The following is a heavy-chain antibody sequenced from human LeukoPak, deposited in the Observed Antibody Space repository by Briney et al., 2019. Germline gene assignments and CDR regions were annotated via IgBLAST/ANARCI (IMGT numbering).Heavy chain of an antibody. Sequence: SETLSLTCTVSGGSISNYYWSWIRQPPGKGLEWIGSIYYSGSTYYNPSLKSRVTISVDTSKNQFSLKLSSVTAADTAVYYCASKTGMDAFDIWGQGTMVTVSS. CDR2: IYYSGST. J-gene: IGHJ3*02. D-gene: IGHD3-9*01. CDR1: GGSISNYY. CDR3: ASKTGMDAFDI. V-gene: IGHV4-39*01.